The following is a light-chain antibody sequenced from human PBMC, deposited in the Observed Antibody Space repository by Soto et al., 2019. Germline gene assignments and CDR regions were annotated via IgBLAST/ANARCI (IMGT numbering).Light chain of an antibody. CDR1: QNISNY. Sequence: LVLTQSPATLSLSPGKRATLSCRASQNISNYLIWYQQKPGQAPRLLIYGASSRATGIPDRFSGSGSGTDFTLTISRLEPEDFAVYYCQQYGSSLGVTFGGGTKVDIK. J-gene: IGKJ4*01. CDR3: QQYGSSLGVT. V-gene: IGKV3-20*01. CDR2: GAS.